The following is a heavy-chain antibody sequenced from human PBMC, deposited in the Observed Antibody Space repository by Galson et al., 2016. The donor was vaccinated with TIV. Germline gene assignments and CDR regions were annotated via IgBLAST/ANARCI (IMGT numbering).Heavy chain of an antibody. CDR1: GYTFTSYY. Sequence: SVKVSCKASGYTFTSYYMHWVRQAPGQGLEWMGIINPSGGSTSYAQKFQGRVTMTRDTSVSTAYMELTNLRSEDTAVYFCAQLVRKCGMTRCYGDHVDYWGQGTLVTVSS. CDR2: INPSGGST. J-gene: IGHJ4*02. V-gene: IGHV1-46*01. CDR3: AQLVRKCGMTRCYGDHVDY. D-gene: IGHD2-2*01.